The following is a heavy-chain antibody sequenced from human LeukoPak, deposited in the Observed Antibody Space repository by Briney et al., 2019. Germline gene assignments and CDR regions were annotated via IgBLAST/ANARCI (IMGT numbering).Heavy chain of an antibody. J-gene: IGHJ6*02. CDR3: ARDRAFYGMDV. Sequence: GRSLRLSCAASGFTFSSYSMNWVRQAPGKGLEWVSSISSSSSYIYYADSVKGRFTISRDNAKNSLYLQMNSLRAEDTAVYYCARDRAFYGMDVWGQGTTVTVSS. CDR2: ISSSSSYI. CDR1: GFTFSSYS. V-gene: IGHV3-21*01.